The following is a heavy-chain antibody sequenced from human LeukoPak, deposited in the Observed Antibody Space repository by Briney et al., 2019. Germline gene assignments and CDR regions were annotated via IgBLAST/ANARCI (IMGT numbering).Heavy chain of an antibody. CDR3: ARGGDDSGLYFAY. CDR2: INPQTGAT. J-gene: IGHJ4*02. CDR1: GYTFTRFY. D-gene: IGHD3-22*01. V-gene: IGHV1-2*02. Sequence: ASVKVSCKVSGYTFTRFYIHWVRPAPGQGLEWMAWINPQTGATNYAQKFKGRITTTRDLSITTAYMEVTTRRSDDSAVYYYARGGDDSGLYFAYWGQGTLVTVSS.